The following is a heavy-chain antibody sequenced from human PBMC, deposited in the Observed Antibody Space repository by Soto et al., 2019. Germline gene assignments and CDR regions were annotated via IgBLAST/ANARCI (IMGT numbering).Heavy chain of an antibody. Sequence: PSETLSLTCTVSGGSISSSSDYWGWIRQPPGKGLEWIGSIYYSGSTYYNPSLKSRVTISVDTSKNQFSLKLSSVTAADTAVYYCARGSSGWYGLDAFDIWGQGTMVTVSS. V-gene: IGHV4-39*01. J-gene: IGHJ3*02. CDR3: ARGSSGWYGLDAFDI. CDR2: IYYSGST. D-gene: IGHD6-19*01. CDR1: GGSISSSSDY.